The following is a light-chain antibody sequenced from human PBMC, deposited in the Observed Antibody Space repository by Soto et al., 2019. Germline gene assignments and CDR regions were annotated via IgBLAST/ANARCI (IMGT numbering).Light chain of an antibody. CDR3: QQYNNWHPWT. CDR1: QSVSSN. V-gene: IGKV3-15*01. Sequence: EIVLTQSPATLSVSPGERVTLSCSAIQSVSSNLAWYQQKVVQAPRLLXYGASTRATGIPARFSGSGSGTEFTLTISSLQSEDFAVYYCQQYNNWHPWTFGQGTKVDIK. CDR2: GAS. J-gene: IGKJ1*01.